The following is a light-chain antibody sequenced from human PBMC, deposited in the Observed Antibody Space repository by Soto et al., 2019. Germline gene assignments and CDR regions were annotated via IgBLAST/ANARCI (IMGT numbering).Light chain of an antibody. J-gene: IGKJ5*01. CDR2: VAS. CDR3: QQANSFPPT. V-gene: IGKV1-17*03. CDR1: QGISDY. Sequence: DVQMTQSPSAMSASVGYRFTITCRASQGISDYLAWFQQKPGKAPKRLIHVASSLQDGVPSRFSGSGSGTEFTLTISSLQPEDFATYYCQQANSFPPTFGQGTRREIK.